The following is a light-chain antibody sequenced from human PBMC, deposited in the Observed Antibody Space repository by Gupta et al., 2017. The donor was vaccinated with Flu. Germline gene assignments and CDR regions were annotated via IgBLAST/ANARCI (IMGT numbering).Light chain of an antibody. J-gene: IGLJ1*01. V-gene: IGLV2-8*01. CDR2: DVN. Sequence: QSALTQPPSASGSLGQSVTISCTGTSGDVGRFNYVSWYQQYPGKVPKLIIFDVNKRPAGVPDRFSGSKSGNTASLTVSGLQADDEADYYCLSFGGDNNYVFGTGTKVTVL. CDR3: LSFGGDNNYV. CDR1: SGDVGRFNY.